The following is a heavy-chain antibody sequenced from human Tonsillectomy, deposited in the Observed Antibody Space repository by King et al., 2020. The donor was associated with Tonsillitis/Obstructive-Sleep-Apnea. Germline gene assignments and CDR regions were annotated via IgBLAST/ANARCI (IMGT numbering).Heavy chain of an antibody. CDR1: GGSFSGYY. Sequence: VQLQQWGVGLLKPSETLSLTCAVYGGSFSGYYWSWIRQPPGKGLEWIGEINHSGSTNYNPSLKSRVTISVDTSKNQFSLKLSSVTAADTAVYYCARVPIRITIFGVVKLDAFDIWGQGTMVTVSS. J-gene: IGHJ3*02. D-gene: IGHD3-3*01. V-gene: IGHV4-34*01. CDR3: ARVPIRITIFGVVKLDAFDI. CDR2: INHSGST.